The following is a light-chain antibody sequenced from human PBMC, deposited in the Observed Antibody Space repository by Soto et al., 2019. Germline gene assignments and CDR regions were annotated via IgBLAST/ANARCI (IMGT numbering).Light chain of an antibody. J-gene: IGKJ1*01. CDR2: DAS. V-gene: IGKV3-11*01. Sequence: EIVLTQSPDTLSLSPGERATLSCRASQSVSSYLAWYQQKPGQAPRLLIYDASNRATGIPARFSGSGSGTDFSLTISSLEAEDFAVYYCQQRSNWPLVTFGQGTKVEIK. CDR1: QSVSSY. CDR3: QQRSNWPLVT.